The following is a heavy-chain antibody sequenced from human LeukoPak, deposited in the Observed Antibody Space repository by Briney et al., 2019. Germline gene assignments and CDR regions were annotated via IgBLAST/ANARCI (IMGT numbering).Heavy chain of an antibody. Sequence: PSETLSLTCTVSGGSISSYYWTWIRQPPGKGLEWIGYIYYSGTTNYNPSLKSRVTISVHTSKNQFSLKVSSVTAADTAVYYCARTWGAWKYDYWGQGTLVTVSS. V-gene: IGHV4-59*01. CDR3: ARTWGAWKYDY. D-gene: IGHD3-16*01. CDR1: GGSISSYY. CDR2: IYYSGTT. J-gene: IGHJ4*02.